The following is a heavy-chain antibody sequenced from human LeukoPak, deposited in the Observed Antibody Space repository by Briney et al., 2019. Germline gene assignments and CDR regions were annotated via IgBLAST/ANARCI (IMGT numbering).Heavy chain of an antibody. CDR1: GGSFSGYY. V-gene: IGHV4-34*01. CDR3: ARAPRPYYYDSSGFAFDI. CDR2: INHSGST. D-gene: IGHD3-22*01. Sequence: SETLSLTCAVYGGSFSGYYWSWIRQPPGKGLEWIGEINHSGSTNYNPSLKSRVTISVDRSKNQFSLRLSSVTAADTAVYYCARAPRPYYYDSSGFAFDIWGQGTMVTVSS. J-gene: IGHJ3*02.